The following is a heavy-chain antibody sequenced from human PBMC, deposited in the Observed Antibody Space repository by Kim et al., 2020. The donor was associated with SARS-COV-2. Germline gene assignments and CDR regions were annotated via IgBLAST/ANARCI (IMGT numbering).Heavy chain of an antibody. CDR3: ARDHRIQLWLGGGRDAFDI. CDR1: GGSISSGGYY. D-gene: IGHD5-18*01. CDR2: IYYSGST. V-gene: IGHV4-31*03. Sequence: SETLSLTCTVSGGSISSGGYYWSWIRQHPGKGLEWIGYIYYSGSTYYNPSLKSRVTISVDTSKNQFSLKLSSVTAADTAVYYCARDHRIQLWLGGGRDAFDIWGQGTMVTVSS. J-gene: IGHJ3*02.